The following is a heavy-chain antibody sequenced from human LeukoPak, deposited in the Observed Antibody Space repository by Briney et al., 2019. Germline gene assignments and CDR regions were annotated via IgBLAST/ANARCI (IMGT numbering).Heavy chain of an antibody. D-gene: IGHD2-15*01. V-gene: IGHV3-9*01. Sequence: GGSLRLSCAASGFTFSSYAMHWVRHAPGKGLEWVSGISWNSGSIGYADSVKGRFTISRDNAKNSLYLQMNSLRAEDTALYYCAKGNLGYCSGGSCTEYFQHWGQGTLVTVSS. CDR2: ISWNSGSI. CDR1: GFTFSSYA. CDR3: AKGNLGYCSGGSCTEYFQH. J-gene: IGHJ1*01.